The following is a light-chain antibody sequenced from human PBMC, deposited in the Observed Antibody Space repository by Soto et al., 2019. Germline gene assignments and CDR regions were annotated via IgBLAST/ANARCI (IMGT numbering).Light chain of an antibody. Sequence: DIVMTQSPDSLAVSLGERATINCKSSQSVLYSSNNKNYLVWYQQKPGQPPKLLIYWASTRESGVPDRFSGSGSGTDFTLTISSLQAEDVAVYYCQQYYNIPPTFGQGTKVEIK. CDR1: QSVLYSSNNKNY. V-gene: IGKV4-1*01. CDR3: QQYYNIPPT. J-gene: IGKJ1*01. CDR2: WAS.